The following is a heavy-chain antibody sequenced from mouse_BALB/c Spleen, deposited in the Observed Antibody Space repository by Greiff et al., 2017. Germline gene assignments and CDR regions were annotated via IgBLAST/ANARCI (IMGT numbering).Heavy chain of an antibody. V-gene: IGHV7-3*02. CDR2: IRNKANGYTT. J-gene: IGHJ4*01. Sequence: EVKLMESGGGLVQPGGSLRLSCATSGFTFTDYYMSWVRQPPGKALEWLGFIRNKANGYTTEYSASVKGRFTISRDNSQSILYLQMNTLRAEDSATYYCARDILYRYDGTGYAMDYWGQGTSVTVSS. CDR1: GFTFTDYY. D-gene: IGHD2-14*01. CDR3: ARDILYRYDGTGYAMDY.